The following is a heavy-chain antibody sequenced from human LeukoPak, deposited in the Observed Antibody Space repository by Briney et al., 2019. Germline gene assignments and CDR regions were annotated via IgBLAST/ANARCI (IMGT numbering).Heavy chain of an antibody. CDR1: GGTFSSYA. Sequence: ASVKVSCKASGGTFSSYAISWVRQAPGQGLEWMGGIIPIFGTANYAQKFQGRVTITTDESTITAYMELSSLRSEDTAVYYCARWEHYSNLFDYWGQGTLVTVSS. CDR3: ARWEHYSNLFDY. CDR2: IIPIFGTA. J-gene: IGHJ4*02. V-gene: IGHV1-69*05. D-gene: IGHD4-11*01.